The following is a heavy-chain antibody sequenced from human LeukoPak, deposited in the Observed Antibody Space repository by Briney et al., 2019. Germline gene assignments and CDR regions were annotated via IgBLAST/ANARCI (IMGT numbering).Heavy chain of an antibody. D-gene: IGHD6-6*01. CDR3: ASPIAARGGFDY. V-gene: IGHV4-30-2*01. J-gene: IGHJ4*02. Sequence: SQTLSLTCTVSGGSISSGGYYWSWIRQPPGKGLEWIGEINHSGSTNYNPSLKSRVTISVDTSKNQFSLKLSSVTAADTAVYYCASPIAARGGFDYWGQGTLVTVSS. CDR2: INHSGST. CDR1: GGSISSGGYY.